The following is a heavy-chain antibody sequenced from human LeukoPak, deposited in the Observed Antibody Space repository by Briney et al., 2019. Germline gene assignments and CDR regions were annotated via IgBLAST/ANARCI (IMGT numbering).Heavy chain of an antibody. D-gene: IGHD3-3*01. Sequence: GASVKVSCKASGGTFSSYAISWVRQAPGQGLEWMGRIIPILGIANYAQKFQGRVTITADKSTSTAYMELSSLRSEDTAVYYCARDPIPITIFGVASFDYWGQGTLVTVSS. V-gene: IGHV1-69*04. J-gene: IGHJ4*02. CDR3: ARDPIPITIFGVASFDY. CDR2: IIPILGIA. CDR1: GGTFSSYA.